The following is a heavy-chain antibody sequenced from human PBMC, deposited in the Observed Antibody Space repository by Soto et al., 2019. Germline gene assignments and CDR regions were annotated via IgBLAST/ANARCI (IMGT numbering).Heavy chain of an antibody. CDR2: IKSKTDGGTT. V-gene: IGHV3-15*07. Sequence: EVQLVESGGGFVKPGGSLRLSCEASGFTFTYASMNWVRQAPGKGLEWVGRIKSKTDGGTTDYAAPVKGRFTISRDDSTNTLSLQMNRLEPEYTAVYYCAYDTVMGMYYFDYWGRGALVTVSS. J-gene: IGHJ4*02. CDR1: GFTFTYAS. CDR3: AYDTVMGMYYFDY. D-gene: IGHD5-18*01.